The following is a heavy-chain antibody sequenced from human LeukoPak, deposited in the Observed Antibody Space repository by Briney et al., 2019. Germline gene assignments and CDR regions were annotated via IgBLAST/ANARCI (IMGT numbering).Heavy chain of an antibody. V-gene: IGHV3-53*01. J-gene: IGHJ6*02. CDR3: ARGPVVVPATYYYYGMDV. D-gene: IGHD2-2*01. CDR1: GFTFSSYS. Sequence: GGSLRLSCAASGFTFSSYSMNWARQAPGKGLEWVSVIYSGGSTYYADSVKGRFTISRDNSKNTLYLQMNSLRAEDTAVYYCARGPVVVPATYYYYGMDVWGQGTTVTVSS. CDR2: IYSGGST.